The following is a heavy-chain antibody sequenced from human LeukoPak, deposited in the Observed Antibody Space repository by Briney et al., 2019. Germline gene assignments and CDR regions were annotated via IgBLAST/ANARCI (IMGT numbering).Heavy chain of an antibody. J-gene: IGHJ4*02. CDR3: ARTYYYGSGSYSYFDY. Sequence: ASVEVSCKASGGTFSSYAISWVRQAPGQGLEWMGGIIPIFGTANYAQKFQGRVTITADESTSTAYMELSSLRSEDTAVYYCARTYYYGSGSYSYFDYWGQGTLVTVSS. V-gene: IGHV1-69*13. CDR1: GGTFSSYA. CDR2: IIPIFGTA. D-gene: IGHD3-10*01.